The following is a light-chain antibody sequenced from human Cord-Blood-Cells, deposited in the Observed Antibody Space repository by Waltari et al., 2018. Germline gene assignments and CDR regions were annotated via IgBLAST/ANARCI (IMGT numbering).Light chain of an antibody. J-gene: IGLJ1*01. V-gene: IGLV2-11*01. CDR1: SSDVGGYNY. Sequence: QSALTQPRSVSGSPGQSVTISCTGTSSDVGGYNYVSWYQQHPGKAPKPMIYDDSKRPSGVPDRFSGSKSGNTASLTISGLQAEDEADYYCCSYAGSYTYVFGTGTKVTVL. CDR3: CSYAGSYTYV. CDR2: DDS.